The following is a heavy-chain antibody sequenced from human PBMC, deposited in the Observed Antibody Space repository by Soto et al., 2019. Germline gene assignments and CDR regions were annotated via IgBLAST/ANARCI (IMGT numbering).Heavy chain of an antibody. J-gene: IGHJ3*02. CDR3: AVVVVVAATDAFDI. Sequence: QVQLVQSGAEVKKPGSSVKVSCKASGGTFSSYTISWVRQAPGQGLEWMGRIIPILGIANYAQKFQGRVTITADKSTSTAYMELSSLRSEDTAVYYCAVVVVVAATDAFDIWGKGTMVTVSS. V-gene: IGHV1-69*02. CDR2: IIPILGIA. D-gene: IGHD2-15*01. CDR1: GGTFSSYT.